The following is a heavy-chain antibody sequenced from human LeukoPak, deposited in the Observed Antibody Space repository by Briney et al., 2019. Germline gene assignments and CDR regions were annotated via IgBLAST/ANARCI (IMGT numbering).Heavy chain of an antibody. Sequence: GASVKVSCKASGYTFTSYDINWVRQATGQGLEWMGGIIPIFGTANYAQKFQGRVTITADESTSTAYMELSSLRSEDTAVYYCASGGGSGSYYNVGYYYYYMDVWGKGTTVTISS. D-gene: IGHD3-10*01. V-gene: IGHV1-69*13. CDR3: ASGGGSGSYYNVGYYYYYMDV. J-gene: IGHJ6*03. CDR1: GYTFTSYD. CDR2: IIPIFGTA.